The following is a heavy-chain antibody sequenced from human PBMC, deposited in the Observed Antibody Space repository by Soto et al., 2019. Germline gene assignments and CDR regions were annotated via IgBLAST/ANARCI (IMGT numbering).Heavy chain of an antibody. CDR3: AKGGFYYDSSGYPYYFDY. J-gene: IGHJ4*02. D-gene: IGHD3-22*01. CDR1: GFTFSRNA. V-gene: IGHV3-23*01. CDR2: ISASGGST. Sequence: GGSLRLSCAASGFTFSRNAMSWVRQAPGKGLEWVSTISASGGSTYYADSVKGRFTISRDNSKNTVYMQMNSLRAEDTAVYYCAKGGFYYDSSGYPYYFDYWGQGTLVTVSS.